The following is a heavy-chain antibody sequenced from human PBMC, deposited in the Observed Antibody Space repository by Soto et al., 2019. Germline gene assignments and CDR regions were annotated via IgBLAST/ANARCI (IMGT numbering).Heavy chain of an antibody. J-gene: IGHJ4*02. V-gene: IGHV1-18*01. CDR3: ARSRAHCSSTSCYGSDY. CDR1: GYTFTSYG. Sequence: ASVTVSCQASGYTFTSYGISWVRQAPGQGFEWMGWISAYNGNTNYAQKLQGRVTMTTDTSTSTAYMELRSLRSDDTAVYYCARSRAHCSSTSCYGSDYWGQGTLVTVSS. CDR2: ISAYNGNT. D-gene: IGHD2-2*01.